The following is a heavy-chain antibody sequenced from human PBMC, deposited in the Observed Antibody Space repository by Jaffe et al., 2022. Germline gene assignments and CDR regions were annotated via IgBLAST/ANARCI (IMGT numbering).Heavy chain of an antibody. CDR1: GFTFSSYA. CDR2: ISGSGGST. D-gene: IGHD6-13*01. CDR3: AKLRRVAAAGTQRHYFDY. Sequence: EVQLLESGGGLVQPGGSLRLSCAASGFTFSSYAMSWVRQAPGKGLEWVSAISGSGGSTYYADSVKGRFTISRDNSKNTLYLQMNSLRAEDTAVYYCAKLRRVAAAGTQRHYFDYWGQGTLVTVSS. V-gene: IGHV3-23*01. J-gene: IGHJ4*02.